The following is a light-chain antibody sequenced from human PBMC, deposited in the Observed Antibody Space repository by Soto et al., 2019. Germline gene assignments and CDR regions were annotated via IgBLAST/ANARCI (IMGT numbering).Light chain of an antibody. Sequence: DIVMTQSPLSLPVTPGEPACISCRSSQSLLHSNGYNYLDWYLQKPGQSPQLLIYLGSNRASGVPDRFSGSGSGTDFTLKISRVEAEDVGVYYCMQPLQSWTFG. CDR3: MQPLQSWT. J-gene: IGKJ1*01. CDR2: LGS. V-gene: IGKV2-28*01. CDR1: QSLLHSNGYNY.